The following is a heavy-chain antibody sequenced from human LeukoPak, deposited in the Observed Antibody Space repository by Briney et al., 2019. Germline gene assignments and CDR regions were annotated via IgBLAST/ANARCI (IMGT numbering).Heavy chain of an antibody. V-gene: IGHV4-59*08. Sequence: SETLSLTCTVSGGSISSYYWSWIRQPPGKGLEWIGHIYYSGSTNYNPSLKSRVTISVDTSKNQFSLKLSSVTAADTAVYYCASTLNMIPPPGYFDYWGQGTLVTVSS. CDR3: ASTLNMIPPPGYFDY. CDR2: IYYSGST. D-gene: IGHD3-16*01. J-gene: IGHJ4*02. CDR1: GGSISSYY.